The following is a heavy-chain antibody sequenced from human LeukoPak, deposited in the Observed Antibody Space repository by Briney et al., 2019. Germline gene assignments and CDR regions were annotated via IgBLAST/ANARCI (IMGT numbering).Heavy chain of an antibody. CDR2: INQDGSEK. D-gene: IGHD3-22*01. CDR3: ARDLVGTYYYDSSTFLFDY. J-gene: IGHJ4*02. V-gene: IGHV3-7*03. CDR1: GFTFSSYW. Sequence: GGSLRLSCAASGFTFSSYWMTWVRQAPGKGLEWVANINQDGSEKYYVDSVKGRFTISRDNAKNSLYLQMNSLRAEDTAVYYCARDLVGTYYYDSSTFLFDYWGQGTLVTVSS.